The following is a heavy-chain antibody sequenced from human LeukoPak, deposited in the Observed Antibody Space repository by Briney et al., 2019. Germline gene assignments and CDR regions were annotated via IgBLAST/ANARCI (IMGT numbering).Heavy chain of an antibody. Sequence: SVKVSCKASGYTFTGYFIDWVRQAPGQGLEWMGIISPSGGTTSYAQKFQGRVTMTRDTSTSTVYMELSSLRSEDTAVYYCASLAGTVLDDAFDIWDQGTMVTVSS. CDR3: ASLAGTVLDDAFDI. CDR1: GYTFTGYF. CDR2: ISPSGGTT. D-gene: IGHD6-19*01. J-gene: IGHJ3*02. V-gene: IGHV1-46*01.